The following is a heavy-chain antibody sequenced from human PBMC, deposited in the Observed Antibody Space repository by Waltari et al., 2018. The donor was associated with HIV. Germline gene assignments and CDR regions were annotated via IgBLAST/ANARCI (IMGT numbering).Heavy chain of an antibody. D-gene: IGHD5-12*01. CDR2: IKHDGSER. Sequence: EVQVVESGGGLVQPGGSLRLSCEGFGFTFSSHWMSWVRQAPGKGVEGGANIKHDGSERYFVDSVKGRFAISRDNANNSLFLQMNSLRAEDTAVYYCARDVMGIVAKPYGVDVWGQGTTVTVSS. CDR3: ARDVMGIVAKPYGVDV. V-gene: IGHV3-7*01. CDR1: GFTFSSHW. J-gene: IGHJ6*02.